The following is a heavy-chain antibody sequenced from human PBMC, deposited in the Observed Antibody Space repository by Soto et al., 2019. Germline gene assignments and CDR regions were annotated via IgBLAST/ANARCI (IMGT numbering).Heavy chain of an antibody. CDR2: IFWDDDK. CDR3: AQLPWKQLWPTAQDDT. V-gene: IGHV2-5*02. D-gene: IGHD5-18*01. J-gene: IGHJ5*02. CDR1: GFSLSTSGVG. Sequence: SGPTLVNPTQTLTLTCTFSGFSLSTSGVGVGWIRQPPGKALEWLGIIFWDDDKRYRPSLRSRVTITKDTSKNQLVLTMTNMDPVDTATFYCAQLPWKQLWPTAQDDTLCQRTPVTVSS.